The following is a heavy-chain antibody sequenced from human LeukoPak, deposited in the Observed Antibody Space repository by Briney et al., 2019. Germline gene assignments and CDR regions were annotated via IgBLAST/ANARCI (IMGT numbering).Heavy chain of an antibody. V-gene: IGHV3-21*01. J-gene: IGHJ4*02. CDR1: GFTFSSYS. D-gene: IGHD6-13*01. CDR3: AREQQLVRGEGY. CDR2: ISSSSSYI. Sequence: GGSLRLSCAASGFTFSSYSMNWVRQAPGKGLEWVSSISSSSSYIYYADSVKGRFTISRDNAKNSLYLQMNSLRAEDTAVYYCAREQQLVRGEGYWGQGTLVTVSS.